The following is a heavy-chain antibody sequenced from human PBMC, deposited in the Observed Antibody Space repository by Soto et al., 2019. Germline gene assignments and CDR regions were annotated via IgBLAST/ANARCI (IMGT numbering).Heavy chain of an antibody. CDR2: IKQDGSEK. D-gene: IGHD3-22*01. CDR3: ARSGRYYDSSGYYYKYFDY. J-gene: IGHJ4*02. V-gene: IGHV3-7*01. Sequence: GGSLRLSCAASGFTFSSYWMSWVRQAPGKGLEWVANIKQDGSEKYYVDSVKGRFTIYRDNAKNSLYLQMNSLRAEDTAVYYCARSGRYYDSSGYYYKYFDYWGQGTLVTVSS. CDR1: GFTFSSYW.